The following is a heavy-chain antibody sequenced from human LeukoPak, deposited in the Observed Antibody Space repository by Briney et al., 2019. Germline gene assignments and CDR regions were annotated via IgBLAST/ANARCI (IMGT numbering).Heavy chain of an antibody. CDR2: IHYSGST. CDR3: ARVIRGALRAAVFDI. Sequence: PSETLSLTCTVSGGSISSSSYYWGWIRQPPGKGLEWIGSIHYSGSTNYNPSLKSRVTISVDTSKNQFSLKLSSVTAADTAVYYCARVIRGALRAAVFDIWGQGTMVTVSS. D-gene: IGHD3-10*01. J-gene: IGHJ3*02. CDR1: GGSISSSSYY. V-gene: IGHV4-39*07.